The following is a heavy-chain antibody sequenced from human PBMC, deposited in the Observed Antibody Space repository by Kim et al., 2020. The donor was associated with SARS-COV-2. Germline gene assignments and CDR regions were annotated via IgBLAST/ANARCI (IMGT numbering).Heavy chain of an antibody. CDR2: ISSSSSYI. CDR1: GFTFSSYS. CDR3: ARDIVVVVAASPRREFIYYGMDV. V-gene: IGHV3-21*01. J-gene: IGHJ6*02. D-gene: IGHD2-15*01. Sequence: GGSLRLSCAASGFTFSSYSMNWVRQAPGKGLEWVSSISSSSSYIYYADSVKGRFTISRDNAKNSLYLQMNSLRAEDTAVYYCARDIVVVVAASPRREFIYYGMDVWGQGTTVTVSS.